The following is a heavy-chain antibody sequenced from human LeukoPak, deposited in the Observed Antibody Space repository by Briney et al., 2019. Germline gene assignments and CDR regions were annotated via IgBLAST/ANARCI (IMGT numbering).Heavy chain of an antibody. Sequence: GGSLRLSCAASGFSFSSYSMNWVRQAPGKGLEWVSYISSSGSTIYYADSVKARFTISRDNAKNSLYLQMNSLRDEETAVYYCARAHYDSSGYYLFDYWGQGTLVTVSS. D-gene: IGHD3-22*01. J-gene: IGHJ4*02. CDR3: ARAHYDSSGYYLFDY. CDR1: GFSFSSYS. V-gene: IGHV3-48*02. CDR2: ISSSGSTI.